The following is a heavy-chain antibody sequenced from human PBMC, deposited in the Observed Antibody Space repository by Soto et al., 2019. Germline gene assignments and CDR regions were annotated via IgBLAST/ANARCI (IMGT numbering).Heavy chain of an antibody. D-gene: IGHD4-17*01. V-gene: IGHV5-51*01. J-gene: IGHJ4*02. CDR2: IYPGDSDT. Sequence: PGESLKISCKGSGYSFSSHWDGWVRQMPGKGLDWMGIIYPGDSDTRYSPSFQGQVTLSADKSINTAYLQWSSLKASDTAIYYCARQGNGAEGFDLWGQGTLVTVSS. CDR3: ARQGNGAEGFDL. CDR1: GYSFSSHW.